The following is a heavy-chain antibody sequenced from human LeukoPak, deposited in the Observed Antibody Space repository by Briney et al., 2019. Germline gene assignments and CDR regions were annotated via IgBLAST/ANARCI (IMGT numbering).Heavy chain of an antibody. CDR1: GGSISSYY. Sequence: PSETLSLTCTVSGGSISSYYWSWIRQPPGKGLEWIGYIYYSGSTNYNPSLKSRVTISVDTSKNQFSLKLSSVTAADTAVYYCARPSERWLLDYWGQGTLVTVSS. CDR3: ARPSERWLLDY. J-gene: IGHJ4*02. D-gene: IGHD5-24*01. CDR2: IYYSGST. V-gene: IGHV4-59*01.